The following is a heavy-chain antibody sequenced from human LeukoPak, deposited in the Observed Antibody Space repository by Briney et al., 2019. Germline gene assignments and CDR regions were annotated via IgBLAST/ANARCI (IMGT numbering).Heavy chain of an antibody. J-gene: IGHJ4*02. V-gene: IGHV3-74*01. CDR2: INSDGSNT. Sequence: GGSLRLSCAASGFIFSSYWMYWVRQAPGKGLVWVAHINSDGSNTNYADSVKGRFTISRDNAENKVYLQMNSLRAVDTAVYYCARELDSSGREKSFDYWGQGTLVTVSS. D-gene: IGHD6-19*01. CDR3: ARELDSSGREKSFDY. CDR1: GFIFSSYW.